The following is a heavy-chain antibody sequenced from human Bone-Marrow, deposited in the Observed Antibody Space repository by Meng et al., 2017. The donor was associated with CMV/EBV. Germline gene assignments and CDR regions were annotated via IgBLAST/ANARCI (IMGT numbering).Heavy chain of an antibody. CDR2: ISSRGGST. J-gene: IGHJ6*02. CDR1: GFTFSSYA. CDR3: AKREPEVPAAMSMDV. Sequence: GESLKISCAASGFTFSSYAMNWVRQAPGKGLDWVSGISSRGGSTYYADSVKGRFTICRDNSKNTLYLQMNSLRAEDTAVYYCAKREPEVPAAMSMDVWGQGTTVTVSS. V-gene: IGHV3-23*01. D-gene: IGHD2-2*01.